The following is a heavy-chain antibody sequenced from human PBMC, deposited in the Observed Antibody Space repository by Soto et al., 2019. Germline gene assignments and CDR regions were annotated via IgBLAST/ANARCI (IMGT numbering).Heavy chain of an antibody. V-gene: IGHV4-59*08. CDR1: GCSISSSY. CDR2: IYYSGST. D-gene: IGHD3-9*01. Sequence: SETLSLTCTFSGCSISSSYWSWIRQPPGKGLEWIGYIYYSGSTNYNPSLKSRVTISVDTSKNQFSLKLSSVTAADTAVYYCARQKSFHRDYDILTGSGWFDPWGQGTLVTVSS. CDR3: ARQKSFHRDYDILTGSGWFDP. J-gene: IGHJ5*02.